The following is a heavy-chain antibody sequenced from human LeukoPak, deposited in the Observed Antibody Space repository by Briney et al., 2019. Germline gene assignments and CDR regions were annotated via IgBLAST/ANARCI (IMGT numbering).Heavy chain of an antibody. CDR3: ARGKDVMTTAKGDAFDI. Sequence: PSETLSLTCTVSGYSITSGYYWGWIRQPPGKGLEWIASIYQSGSTYYNPSLKSRVTISVDTSKNQFSLKLSSVTAADTAVYYCARGKDVMTTAKGDAFDIWGRGTMVTVSS. V-gene: IGHV4-38-2*02. CDR1: GYSITSGYY. J-gene: IGHJ3*02. CDR2: IYQSGST. D-gene: IGHD4-11*01.